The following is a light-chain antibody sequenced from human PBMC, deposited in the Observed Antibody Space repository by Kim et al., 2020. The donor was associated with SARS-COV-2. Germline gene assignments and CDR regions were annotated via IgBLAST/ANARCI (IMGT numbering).Light chain of an antibody. Sequence: GSPGRRANLSCRAKQSVGGNLARNKQKPGQAPRLLISSVSTWATGITARFSGSGSGTEFTLTISSLQSEDFAVYYCQQYYSWPWTFGQGTKVDIK. V-gene: IGKV3-15*01. CDR3: QQYYSWPWT. J-gene: IGKJ1*01. CDR1: QSVGGN. CDR2: SVS.